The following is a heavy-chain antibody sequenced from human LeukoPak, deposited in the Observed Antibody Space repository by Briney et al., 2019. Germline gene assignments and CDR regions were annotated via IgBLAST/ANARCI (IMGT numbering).Heavy chain of an antibody. D-gene: IGHD6-19*01. CDR3: ARAASTAVASPGTFDY. Sequence: SETLSLTCAVSGYSINSGYYWGWIRQPPGKGLEWIGSIYHSGSTYYNPPLKSRVTISVDTSKNQFSLKLSSVTAADTAVYYCARAASTAVASPGTFDYWGQGTLVTVSS. V-gene: IGHV4-38-2*01. CDR2: IYHSGST. CDR1: GYSINSGYY. J-gene: IGHJ4*02.